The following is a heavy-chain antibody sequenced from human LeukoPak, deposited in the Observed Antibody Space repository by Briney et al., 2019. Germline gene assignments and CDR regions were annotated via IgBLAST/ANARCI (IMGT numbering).Heavy chain of an antibody. CDR3: ARDFPYSSGWNDTPGVGYGMDV. V-gene: IGHV3-48*01. D-gene: IGHD6-19*01. Sequence: GGSLRLSCAASRFTFSNYGVNWVRQAPGKGLEWVSYINSRSSTIYYADSVRGRFTISRDNAKNSLYLQMNSLRAEDTAVYYCARDFPYSSGWNDTPGVGYGMDVWGQGTTVTVSS. CDR2: INSRSSTI. CDR1: RFTFSNYG. J-gene: IGHJ6*02.